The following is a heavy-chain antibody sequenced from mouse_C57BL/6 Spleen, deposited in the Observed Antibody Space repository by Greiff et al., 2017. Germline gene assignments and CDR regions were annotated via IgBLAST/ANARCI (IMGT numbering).Heavy chain of an antibody. CDR2: INPSSGYT. D-gene: IGHD2-3*01. V-gene: IGHV1-4*01. CDR1: GYTFTSYT. CDR3: ARDGYYGDFDY. J-gene: IGHJ2*01. Sequence: QVQLKESGAELARPGASVKMSCKASGYTFTSYTMHWVKQRPGQGLEWIGYINPSSGYTKYNQKFKDKATLTADKSSSTAYMQLSSLTSEDSAVYYCARDGYYGDFDYWGQGTTRTVSS.